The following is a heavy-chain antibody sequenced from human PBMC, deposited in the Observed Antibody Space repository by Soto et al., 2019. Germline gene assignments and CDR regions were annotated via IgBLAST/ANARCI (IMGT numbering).Heavy chain of an antibody. V-gene: IGHV3-9*01. J-gene: IGHJ3*02. CDR3: AKDNGGSWYLHDAFDI. CDR1: GFTFDDYA. CDR2: ISWNSGSI. D-gene: IGHD6-13*01. Sequence: GGSLRLSCAASGFTFDDYAMHWVRQAPGKGLEWVSGISWNSGSIGYADSVKGRFTISRDNAKNSLYLQMNSLRAEDTALYYCAKDNGGSWYLHDAFDIWGQGTMVTVSS.